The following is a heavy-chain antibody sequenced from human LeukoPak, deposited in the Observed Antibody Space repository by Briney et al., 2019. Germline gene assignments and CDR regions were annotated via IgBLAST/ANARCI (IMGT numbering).Heavy chain of an antibody. D-gene: IGHD3-22*01. CDR2: TYYRSKWYN. J-gene: IGHJ4*02. V-gene: IGHV6-1*01. CDR3: ARDTYYYDSSGYYYSTLFDY. Sequence: SQTLSLTCAISGYSVSSNSAAWNWIRQSPSRGLEWLGRTYYRSKWYNDYAVSVKSRITINPGTSKNQFSLQLNSVTPEDTAVYYCARDTYYYDSSGYYYSTLFDYWGQGTLVTVSS. CDR1: GYSVSSNSAA.